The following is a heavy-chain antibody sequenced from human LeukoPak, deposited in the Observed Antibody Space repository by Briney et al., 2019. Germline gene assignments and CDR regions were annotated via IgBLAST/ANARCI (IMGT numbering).Heavy chain of an antibody. V-gene: IGHV3-33*01. J-gene: IGHJ4*02. CDR2: MWFDGSNK. Sequence: GGSLRLSCAASGFSFSNSGMHWVRQAPGKGLEWVAVMWFDGSNKYYVDSVKGRFTISRDNSKNTLYLQMNSLRVEDTALYYCARDRGDCLNVIHPILDSWGQGTLVTVSS. CDR3: ARDRGDCLNVIHPILDS. D-gene: IGHD3-10*01. CDR1: GFSFSNSG.